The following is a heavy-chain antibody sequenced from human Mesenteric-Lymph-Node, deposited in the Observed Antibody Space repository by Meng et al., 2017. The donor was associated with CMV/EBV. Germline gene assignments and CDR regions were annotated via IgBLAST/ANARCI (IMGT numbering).Heavy chain of an antibody. Sequence: PGGTFSKYAISWVRQAPGQGLEWMGGFIPIFGTAEYAQKYQGRVMITADDSTSMAYMELSSLRSDDTAVYYCARACSSTSCYGNFDYWGQGTLVTVSS. V-gene: IGHV1-69*01. CDR2: FIPIFGTA. D-gene: IGHD2-2*01. CDR1: GGTFSKYA. CDR3: ARACSSTSCYGNFDY. J-gene: IGHJ4*02.